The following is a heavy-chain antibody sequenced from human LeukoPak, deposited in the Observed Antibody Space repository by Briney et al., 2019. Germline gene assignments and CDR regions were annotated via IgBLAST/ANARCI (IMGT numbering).Heavy chain of an antibody. D-gene: IGHD1-26*01. CDR3: ARDSGSYLDY. V-gene: IGHV3-21*01. J-gene: IGHJ4*02. Sequence: GGSVRLSCAASGFTFSSYSMNWVRQAPGKGLEWVSSISSSSSYIYYADSVKGRFTISRDNAKNSLYLQMNSLRAEDTAVYYCARDSGSYLDYWGQGTLVTVSS. CDR2: ISSSSSYI. CDR1: GFTFSSYS.